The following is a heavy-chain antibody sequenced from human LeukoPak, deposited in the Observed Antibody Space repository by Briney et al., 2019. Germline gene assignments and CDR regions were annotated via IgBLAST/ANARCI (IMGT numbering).Heavy chain of an antibody. V-gene: IGHV3-23*01. D-gene: IGHD3-22*01. J-gene: IGHJ4*02. CDR1: GFTFSSYA. CDR3: AGTASSGYFYFDY. CDR2: ISGNGGTT. Sequence: GGSLRLSCAASGFTFSSYAMTWVRQAPGRGLEWVSAISGNGGTTYYADSVKGRFTISRDNSKNTLYLQMNSLRAEDTAVYYCAGTASSGYFYFDYWGQGTLVTVSP.